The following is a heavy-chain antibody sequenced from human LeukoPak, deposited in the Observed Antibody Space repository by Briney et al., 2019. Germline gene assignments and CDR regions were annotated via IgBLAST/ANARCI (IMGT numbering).Heavy chain of an antibody. CDR2: ISSSGSML. CDR1: GFTFSDYY. D-gene: IGHD6-13*01. CDR3: TRRPYSSSWYYFDY. V-gene: IGHV3-11*04. Sequence: GGSLRLSCTVSGFTFSDYYMSWVRQAPGKGLEWVSYISSSGSMLHYADSVEGRFTISRGNAKNSLYLQMSSLRVEDTAVYYCTRRPYSSSWYYFDYWGQGTLVTVSS. J-gene: IGHJ4*02.